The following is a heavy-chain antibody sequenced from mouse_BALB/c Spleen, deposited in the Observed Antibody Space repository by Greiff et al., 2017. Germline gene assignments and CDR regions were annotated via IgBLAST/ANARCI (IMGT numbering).Heavy chain of an antibody. J-gene: IGHJ2*01. Sequence: DVKLVESGGGLVKPGGSLKLSCAASGFAFSSYDMSWVRQTPEKRLEWVAYISSGGGSTYYPDTVKGRFTISRDNAKNTLYLQMSSLKSEDTAMYYCARNYEYYFDYWGQGTTLTVSS. V-gene: IGHV5-12-1*01. CDR1: GFAFSSYD. CDR3: ARNYEYYFDY. CDR2: ISSGGGST. D-gene: IGHD2-4*01.